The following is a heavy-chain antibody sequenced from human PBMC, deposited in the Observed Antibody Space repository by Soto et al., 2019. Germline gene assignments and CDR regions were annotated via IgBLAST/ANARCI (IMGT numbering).Heavy chain of an antibody. J-gene: IGHJ4*02. CDR2: ISGSGCRS. D-gene: IGHD3-16*01. CDR3: AKAYFVWSSEQPYYFDY. CDR1: GFTFSNYA. Sequence: EVQLLDSGGGLVQPGGSLRLSCAASGFTFSNYAMTWVRQGPGKGLEWVSGISGSGCRSYYADSVKGRFTIYRDNSKSTLYLQMNSLRAEDTAVYYCAKAYFVWSSEQPYYFDYWGQGTLVTFSS. V-gene: IGHV3-23*01.